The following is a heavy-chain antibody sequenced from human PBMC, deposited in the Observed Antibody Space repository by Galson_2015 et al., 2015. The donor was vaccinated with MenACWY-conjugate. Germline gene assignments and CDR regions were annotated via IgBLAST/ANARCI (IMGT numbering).Heavy chain of an antibody. CDR1: GFTFGDYA. D-gene: IGHD5-24*01. Sequence: SLRLSCAASGFTFGDYAMSWFRQAPGKGLEWVGFIRSKAYGGTTEYAASVKGRFTISRDDSKSIAYLQMNSLKTEDTAVYYCTSQAWMATIASQDAFDIWGQGTMVTVSS. J-gene: IGHJ3*02. V-gene: IGHV3-49*03. CDR3: TSQAWMATIASQDAFDI. CDR2: IRSKAYGGTT.